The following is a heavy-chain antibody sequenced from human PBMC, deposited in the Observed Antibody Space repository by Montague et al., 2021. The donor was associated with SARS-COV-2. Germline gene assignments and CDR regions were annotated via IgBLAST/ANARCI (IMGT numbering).Heavy chain of an antibody. CDR3: ARDNPVLWFGETYAFDI. Sequence: SETLSLTCTVSGGSISSYYWSWIRQPAGKGLEWIGRIYTSGSTNYNPSPKSRVTMSVDTSKNQFSLKLSSVTAADTAVYYCARDNPVLWFGETYAFDIWGQGTTVTVSS. CDR1: GGSISSYY. J-gene: IGHJ3*02. D-gene: IGHD3-10*01. CDR2: IYTSGST. V-gene: IGHV4-4*07.